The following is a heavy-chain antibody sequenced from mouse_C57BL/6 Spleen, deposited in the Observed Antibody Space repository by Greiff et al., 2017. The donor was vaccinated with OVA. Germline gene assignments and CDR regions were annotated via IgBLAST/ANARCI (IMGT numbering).Heavy chain of an antibody. J-gene: IGHJ2*01. CDR2: IRSKSNNYAT. V-gene: IGHV10-1*01. D-gene: IGHD2-4*01. CDR3: VRHAYYDYDNFDY. Sequence: EVQVVESGGGLVQPKGSLKLSCAASGFSFNTYAMNWVRQAPGKGLEWVARIRSKSNNYATYYADSVKDRFTISRDDSESMLYLQMKNMSTEDTAMYYCVRHAYYDYDNFDYWGQGTTLTVSA. CDR1: GFSFNTYA.